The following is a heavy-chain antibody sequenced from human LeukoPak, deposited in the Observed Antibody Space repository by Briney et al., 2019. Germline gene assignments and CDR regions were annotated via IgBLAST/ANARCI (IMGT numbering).Heavy chain of an antibody. V-gene: IGHV3-9*01. CDR2: ISWNSGSI. D-gene: IGHD6-19*01. Sequence: GGSLRLSCAASGFTFDDYAMHWVRQAPGKGLEWVSGISWNSGSIGYADSVKGRFTVSRDNAKNSLYLQMNSLRAEDTALYYCAKDSGWYNEFDYWAREPWSPSPQ. J-gene: IGHJ4*02. CDR1: GFTFDDYA. CDR3: AKDSGWYNEFDY.